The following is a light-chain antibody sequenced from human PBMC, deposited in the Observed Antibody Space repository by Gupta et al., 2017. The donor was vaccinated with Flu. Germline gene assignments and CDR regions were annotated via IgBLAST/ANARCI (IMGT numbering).Light chain of an antibody. V-gene: IGKV2-30*01. J-gene: IGKJ1*01. CDR3: KQGTNTPWT. CDR2: RVS. Sequence: QATINSRTSRQSLVYSDRNTYLDWYQQKPGQPPRLLIYRVSKRESGVPDRFSGSGSGTDFTLAISSLQAEDVGIYYCKQGTNTPWTFGRGTTVEIK. CDR1: QSLVYSDRNTY.